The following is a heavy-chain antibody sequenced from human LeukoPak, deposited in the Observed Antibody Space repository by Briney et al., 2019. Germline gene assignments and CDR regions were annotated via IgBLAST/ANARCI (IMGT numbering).Heavy chain of an antibody. CDR3: ARAKEGVAGFFDY. Sequence: PSETLSLTCTVSGGSISSYYWSWIRQSPGKGLEWIGYIYYTGSTSFNPSLKCRVTISVDTSKNQLSLKLSSLTAADTAVYYCARAKEGVAGFFDYWGQGTLVTVSS. D-gene: IGHD6-19*01. J-gene: IGHJ4*02. V-gene: IGHV4-59*01. CDR2: IYYTGST. CDR1: GGSISSYY.